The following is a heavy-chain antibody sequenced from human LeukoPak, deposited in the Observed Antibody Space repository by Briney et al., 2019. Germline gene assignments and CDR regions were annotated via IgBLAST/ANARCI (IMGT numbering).Heavy chain of an antibody. V-gene: IGHV3-53*05. J-gene: IGHJ4*02. Sequence: GGSLRLSCAASGFTVSSNYMSWVRQAPGKGLEWVSVIYSGGSTYYADSVKGRFTISRDNSKNTLYLQMNSLRAEDTAVYYCAKGWGSVDTAMVSRGYFDYWGQGTLVTVSS. CDR3: AKGWGSVDTAMVSRGYFDY. CDR1: GFTVSSNY. CDR2: IYSGGST. D-gene: IGHD5-18*01.